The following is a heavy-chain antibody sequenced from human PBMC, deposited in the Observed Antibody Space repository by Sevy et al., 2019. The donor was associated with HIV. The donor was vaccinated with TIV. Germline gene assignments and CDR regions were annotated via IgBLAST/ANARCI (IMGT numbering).Heavy chain of an antibody. Sequence: ASVKVSCKTSGYTFTGNYIHWVRQAPGQGLEWMGWINTNSGDTGTKYAQKFQGRVTMTSDRSINTVYMDLTRLSPDDTAVYYCAREGYDLWSGYSGHYFDYWGQGTLVTVSS. D-gene: IGHD3-3*01. CDR1: GYTFTGNY. V-gene: IGHV1-2*02. CDR2: INTNSGDTGT. J-gene: IGHJ4*02. CDR3: AREGYDLWSGYSGHYFDY.